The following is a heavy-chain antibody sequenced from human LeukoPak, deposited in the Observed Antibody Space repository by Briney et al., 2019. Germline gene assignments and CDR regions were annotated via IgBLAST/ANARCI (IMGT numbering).Heavy chain of an antibody. V-gene: IGHV4-4*07. CDR2: MSTSGST. D-gene: IGHD3-10*01. CDR3: ARHLNYGSGSYTHFDP. J-gene: IGHJ5*02. Sequence: SETLSLTCTVSGGSISSYYWSWIRQPAGEGLEWIGHMSTSGSTIYNPSLKSRVTMSVDTSTNQFSLKLRSVTAADTAVYYCARHLNYGSGSYTHFDPWGQGTLVTVSS. CDR1: GGSISSYY.